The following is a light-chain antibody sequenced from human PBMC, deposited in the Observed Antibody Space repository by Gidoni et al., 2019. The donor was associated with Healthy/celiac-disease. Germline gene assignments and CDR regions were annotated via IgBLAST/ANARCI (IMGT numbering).Light chain of an antibody. CDR3: QVWDSSSDHPWV. CDR1: NSGSNS. CDR2: YES. V-gene: IGLV3-21*04. J-gene: IGLJ1*01. Sequence: SSVLPQPPSLSVAPRKTASIICGGNNSGSNSVHWYQQKPGQAPVLVIYYESDRPSGIPERFSGSNSGNTATLTISRVEAGDEADYYCQVWDSSSDHPWVFGTGTKVTVL.